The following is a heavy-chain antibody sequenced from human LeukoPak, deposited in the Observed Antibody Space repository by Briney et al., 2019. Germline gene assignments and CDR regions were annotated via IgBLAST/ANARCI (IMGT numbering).Heavy chain of an antibody. J-gene: IGHJ6*03. CDR3: ARYVAVAGTGLVNYYYMDV. D-gene: IGHD6-19*01. CDR1: GYTFTSYG. V-gene: IGHV1-18*01. Sequence: GASVKVSCKASGYTFTSYGISWVRRAPGQGLEWMGWISAYNGNTNYAQKLQGRVTMTTDTSTSTAYMELRSLRSDDTAVYYCARYVAVAGTGLVNYYYMDVWGKGTTVTVSS. CDR2: ISAYNGNT.